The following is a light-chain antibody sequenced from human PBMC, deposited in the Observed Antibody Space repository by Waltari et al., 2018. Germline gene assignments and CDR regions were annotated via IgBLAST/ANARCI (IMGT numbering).Light chain of an antibody. J-gene: IGKJ4*01. Sequence: DIVMTQSPDALAVSLGARAAITCKARQSVVFNSNNKKYIAWYQKKPGQPPKLLIYGASTRDAGVPDRFSGSGSETDFTLTISSLQPEDVAVYYRQQYHSVPFTFGGGTKVEIQ. CDR1: QSVVFNSNNKKY. CDR3: QQYHSVPFT. V-gene: IGKV4-1*01. CDR2: GAS.